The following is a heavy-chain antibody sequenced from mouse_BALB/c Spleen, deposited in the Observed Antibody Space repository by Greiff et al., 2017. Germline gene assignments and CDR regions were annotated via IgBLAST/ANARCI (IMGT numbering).Heavy chain of an antibody. CDR1: GFSLTSYG. CDR3: ARERGWLLPNYYAMDY. D-gene: IGHD2-3*01. Sequence: QVQLQQSGPGLVAPSQSLSITCTVSGFSLTSYGVHWVRQPPGKGLEWLGVIWAGGSTNYNSALMSRLSISKDNSKSQVFLKMNSLQTDDTAMYYCARERGWLLPNYYAMDYWGQGTSVTVSS. CDR2: IWAGGST. J-gene: IGHJ4*01. V-gene: IGHV2-9*02.